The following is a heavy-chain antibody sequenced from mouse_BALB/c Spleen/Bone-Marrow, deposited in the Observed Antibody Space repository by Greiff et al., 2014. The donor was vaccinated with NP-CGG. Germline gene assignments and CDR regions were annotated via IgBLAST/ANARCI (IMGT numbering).Heavy chain of an antibody. D-gene: IGHD1-1*01. CDR3: ARRGYYYGSSYVDY. V-gene: IGHV1-80*01. Sequence: QVQLKESGAELVRPGSSVKISCKASGYAFSSYWMNWVKQRPGQGLEWIEQIYPGDGDTNYNGKFKGKATLTADKSSSTAYMQLSSLTSEDSAVYFCARRGYYYGSSYVDYWGQGTILTVSS. CDR1: GYAFSSYW. J-gene: IGHJ2*01. CDR2: IYPGDGDT.